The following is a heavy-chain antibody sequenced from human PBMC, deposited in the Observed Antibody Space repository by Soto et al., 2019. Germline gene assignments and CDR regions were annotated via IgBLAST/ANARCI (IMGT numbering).Heavy chain of an antibody. D-gene: IGHD3-10*01. V-gene: IGHV3-7*01. CDR3: ARDPSFGAFEI. CDR2: IKPDGSET. J-gene: IGHJ3*02. CDR1: GFTFRSSW. Sequence: EVQVVESGGGLVQPGWSLSLSCEASGFTFRSSWMSWVRQAPGKGLEWVSYIKPDGSETYYVDSVRGRFTISRDNAKNSLYLQMNSLRAEDTALYYCARDPSFGAFEIWGQGTMVTVSA.